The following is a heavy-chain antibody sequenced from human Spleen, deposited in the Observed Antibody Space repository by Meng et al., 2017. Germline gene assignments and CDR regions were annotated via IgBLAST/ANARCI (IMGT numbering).Heavy chain of an antibody. J-gene: IGHJ3*02. CDR1: GYSFTSYW. CDR3: AREGVLATVRDAFDI. Sequence: GESLKISCKGSGYSFTSYWIGWVRQMPGKGPEWMGIIYPGDSEARYSPSFQGQVTISADKSSDTAYLQWSSLKASDTAMYYCAREGVLATVRDAFDIWGQGTMVTVSS. D-gene: IGHD5-24*01. CDR2: IYPGDSEA. V-gene: IGHV5-51*01.